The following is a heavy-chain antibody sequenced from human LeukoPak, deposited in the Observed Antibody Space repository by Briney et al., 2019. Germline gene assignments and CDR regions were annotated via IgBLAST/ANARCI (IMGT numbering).Heavy chain of an antibody. D-gene: IGHD6-19*01. Sequence: SETLSLTCTVSGGSISSSSYYWGWIRQPPGKGLEWIGNIYYSGSTNYNPSLKSRVTISVDTSKDPFSLKLSAVTAADTVVYYCARRAVAGTFDIWGQGTRVTVSS. J-gene: IGHJ3*02. V-gene: IGHV4-39*07. CDR1: GGSISSSSYY. CDR2: IYYSGST. CDR3: ARRAVAGTFDI.